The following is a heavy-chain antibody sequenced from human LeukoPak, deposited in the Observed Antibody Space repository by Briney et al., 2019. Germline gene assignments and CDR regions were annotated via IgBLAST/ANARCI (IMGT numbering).Heavy chain of an antibody. J-gene: IGHJ4*02. D-gene: IGHD6-13*01. CDR2: IRYDGSIK. V-gene: IGHV3-30*02. CDR1: GFTFDSYG. Sequence: GGSLRLSCAASGFTFDSYGMHWVRQAPGKGLEWVAFIRYDGSIKYYADSVKGRFTISRDNAKNSLYLQMNSLRAEDTALYYCAKDSHSQLATPFDYWGQGTLVTVSS. CDR3: AKDSHSQLATPFDY.